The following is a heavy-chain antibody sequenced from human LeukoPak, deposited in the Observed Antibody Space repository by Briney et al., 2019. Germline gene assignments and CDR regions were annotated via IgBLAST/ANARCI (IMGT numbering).Heavy chain of an antibody. CDR2: IYYSGST. V-gene: IGHV4-59*01. D-gene: IGHD4-11*01. CDR1: GDSITRYY. CDR3: ASGDDYSNYYFNY. J-gene: IGHJ4*02. Sequence: SETLSLTCTVSGDSITRYYWSWIRQPPGKGLQWIGYIYYSGSTSYNPSLKGRITISVDTSKNQFSLRLSSVTAADTAVYYCASGDDYSNYYFNYWGQGTLVTVSS.